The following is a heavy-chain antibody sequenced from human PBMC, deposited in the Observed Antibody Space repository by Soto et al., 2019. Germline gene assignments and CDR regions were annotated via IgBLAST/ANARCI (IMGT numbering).Heavy chain of an antibody. J-gene: IGHJ3*02. D-gene: IGHD3-9*01. CDR3: ATDKVAFDM. CDR2: INTKTGGT. V-gene: IGHV1-2*02. Sequence: SVKVSCEASGYIFTGYYIQWVRQAPGQGLEWMGWINTKTGGTKYAQKFQGRVTMTRDTSINTAYMEVSRLRSDDTAVYYCATDKVAFDMWGQGTMVTVSS. CDR1: GYIFTGYY.